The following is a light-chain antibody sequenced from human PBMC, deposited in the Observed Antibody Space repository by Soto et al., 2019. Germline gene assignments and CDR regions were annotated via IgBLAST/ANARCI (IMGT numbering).Light chain of an antibody. V-gene: IGKV1-5*03. CDR1: QSISSW. CDR3: QQYDSFPRT. Sequence: DIRMTQSPSTLSASVGDRVTITCRASQSISSWLAWYQQKAGKAPKLLIYKASSLESGVPSRFSGSGSGTEFTLTLSSLQPDDFATYYCQQYDSFPRTFGQGTKVEIK. CDR2: KAS. J-gene: IGKJ1*01.